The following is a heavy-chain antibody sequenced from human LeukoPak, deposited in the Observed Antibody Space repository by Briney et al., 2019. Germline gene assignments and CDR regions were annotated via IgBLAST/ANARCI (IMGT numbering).Heavy chain of an antibody. CDR3: ARGSVGATGFDY. V-gene: IGHV3-48*03. CDR2: ISSSGSTI. CDR1: GFTFSSYE. J-gene: IGHJ4*02. D-gene: IGHD1-26*01. Sequence: GGSLRLSCAASGFTFSSYEMNWVRQAPGKGLEWVSYISSSGSTIYYADSVKGRFTISRDNAKNSLYLQMNSLRAEDTAVYYCARGSVGATGFDYWGQGTLVTVSS.